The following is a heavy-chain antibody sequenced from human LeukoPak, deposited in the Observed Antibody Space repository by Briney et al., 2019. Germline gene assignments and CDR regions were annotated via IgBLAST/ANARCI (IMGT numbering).Heavy chain of an antibody. CDR3: AIIATIDL. CDR1: GFTFSNYT. J-gene: IGHJ5*02. CDR2: ISNTSSYI. V-gene: IGHV3-21*01. Sequence: PGGSLRLSCAASGFTFSNYTMNWLRQAPGKGLEWVSSISNTSSYIYYADSVKGRFTIPRDNAKNSLYLHMNSLRVEDTSVYYCAIIATIDLWGQGTLVTVSS. D-gene: IGHD5-24*01.